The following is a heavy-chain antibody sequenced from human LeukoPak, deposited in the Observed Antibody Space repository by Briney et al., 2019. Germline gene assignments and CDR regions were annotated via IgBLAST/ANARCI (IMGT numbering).Heavy chain of an antibody. Sequence: GGSLRLSCAASGFTFSSYSMNWVRQAPGKGLEWVSYISSRSSTIYYADSVKGRFTISRDNAKNSLYLQMNSLRAEDTAVYYCARALGYCSGGSCPFDYWGQGTLVTVSS. D-gene: IGHD2-15*01. J-gene: IGHJ4*02. V-gene: IGHV3-48*01. CDR3: ARALGYCSGGSCPFDY. CDR2: ISSRSSTI. CDR1: GFTFSSYS.